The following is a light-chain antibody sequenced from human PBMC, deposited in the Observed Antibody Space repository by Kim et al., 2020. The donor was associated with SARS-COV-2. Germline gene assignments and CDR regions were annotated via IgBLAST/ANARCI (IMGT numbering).Light chain of an antibody. CDR1: SSNIGSNT. Sequence: GKRVTMSCSGSSSNIGSNTVSWYQQLTGAAPRLLIYSNNQRPSGVSDRFSGSKSGTSASLAISGLQSEDEADYYCAAWDGSLNGYVFGTGTKVTVL. J-gene: IGLJ1*01. CDR2: SNN. V-gene: IGLV1-44*01. CDR3: AAWDGSLNGYV.